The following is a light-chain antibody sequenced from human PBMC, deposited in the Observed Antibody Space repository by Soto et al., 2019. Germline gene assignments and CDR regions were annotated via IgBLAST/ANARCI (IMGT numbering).Light chain of an antibody. Sequence: EIVMTQSPATLSVSPGERATLSCRASQSVSSNLAWYQQKPGQAPRLLIYGASTRATGIPARFSGSGSGTEFTLTISSLQSGDFAVYYCQKYNNWPETFGQGTKVDIK. J-gene: IGKJ1*01. V-gene: IGKV3-15*01. CDR3: QKYNNWPET. CDR1: QSVSSN. CDR2: GAS.